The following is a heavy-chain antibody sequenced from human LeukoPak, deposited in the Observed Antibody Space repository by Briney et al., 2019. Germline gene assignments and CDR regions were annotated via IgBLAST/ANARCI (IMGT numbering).Heavy chain of an antibody. V-gene: IGHV4-59*08. CDR2: MHHSRST. D-gene: IGHD6-19*01. Sequence: PSETLSLTCTVSGGSIRIYYWSWIRQPPGKGLECIGYMHHSRSTKHNPYLKSRVTISVDTSKSKFSLKLSTVTAADTAVYYCARHAAVEGSSGWSPLWWFDPWGQGTLVTVSS. CDR3: ARHAAVEGSSGWSPLWWFDP. CDR1: GGSIRIYY. J-gene: IGHJ5*02.